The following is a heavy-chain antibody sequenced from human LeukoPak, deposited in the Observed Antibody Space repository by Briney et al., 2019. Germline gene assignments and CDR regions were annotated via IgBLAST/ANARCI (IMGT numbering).Heavy chain of an antibody. CDR3: ARIGVAGANSDY. CDR1: GLSFSSFA. V-gene: IGHV3-23*01. Sequence: QAGGSLRLSCAASGLSFSSFAMTWVRQAPGKGLEWVSAISGGGVGTYYADSVKGRFTISRDSSKNTLHLQMNSLRADDTAVYYCARIGVAGANSDYWGQGTLVTVSS. D-gene: IGHD6-19*01. CDR2: ISGGGVGT. J-gene: IGHJ4*02.